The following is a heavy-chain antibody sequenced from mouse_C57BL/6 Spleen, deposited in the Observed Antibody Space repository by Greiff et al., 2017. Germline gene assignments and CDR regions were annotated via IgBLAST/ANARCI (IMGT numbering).Heavy chain of an antibody. CDR1: GYAFSSSW. D-gene: IGHD4-1*01. V-gene: IGHV1-82*01. Sequence: QVQLQQSGPELVKPGASVKISCKASGYAFSSSWMNWVKPRPGKGLEWIGRIYPGDGDTNYNGKFKGKATLTADKSSSTAYMQLSSLTSEDSAVYFCAKEGNWDEPWYFDVWGTGTTVTVSS. CDR2: IYPGDGDT. CDR3: AKEGNWDEPWYFDV. J-gene: IGHJ1*03.